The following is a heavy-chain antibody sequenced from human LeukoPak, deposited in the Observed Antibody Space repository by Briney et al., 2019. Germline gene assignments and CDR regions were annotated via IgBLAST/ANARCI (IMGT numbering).Heavy chain of an antibody. V-gene: IGHV1-69*05. D-gene: IGHD4-11*01. CDR1: GGTFSSHA. CDR3: ARVRTTGEFDY. Sequence: SVKVSCKASGGTFSSHAISLVRQAPGQGLEWMGGINPIFHTPTYAKKFQSRLTITKDESMSTASMDMSSLISDDTAVYCARVRTTGEFDYWGQGTLVTVSS. CDR2: INPIFHTP. J-gene: IGHJ4*02.